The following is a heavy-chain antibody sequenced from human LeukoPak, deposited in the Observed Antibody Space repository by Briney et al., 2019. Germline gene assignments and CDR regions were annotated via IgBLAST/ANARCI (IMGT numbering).Heavy chain of an antibody. CDR2: IYYSGST. CDR3: ARGASTSHDY. CDR1: GGSISSYY. J-gene: IGHJ4*02. Sequence: PSETLSLTCTVSGGSISSYYWSWIRQPPGKGLEWIGYIYYSGSTNYDPSLKSRVTISVDTSKDQFSLKLSSVTAADTAVYYCARGASTSHDYWGQGTLVTVSS. V-gene: IGHV4-59*01. D-gene: IGHD5-24*01.